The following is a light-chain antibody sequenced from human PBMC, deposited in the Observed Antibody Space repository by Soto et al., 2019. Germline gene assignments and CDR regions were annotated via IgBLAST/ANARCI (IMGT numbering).Light chain of an antibody. V-gene: IGKV3-11*01. J-gene: IGKJ4*01. CDR2: DAS. Sequence: EIVLTQSPATLSLSPGERATLSCRASQSVSSSLAWYQQKPGQAPRLLIYDASNRATGIPARFSGSGSGTYFTLTSSSLEPEDFAVYYCQQRSNWLTFGGGTKVEIK. CDR3: QQRSNWLT. CDR1: QSVSSS.